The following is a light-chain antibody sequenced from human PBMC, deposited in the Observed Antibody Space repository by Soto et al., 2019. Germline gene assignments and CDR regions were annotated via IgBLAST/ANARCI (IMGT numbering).Light chain of an antibody. CDR2: EVS. CDR1: SSDVGGYNY. Sequence: QSVLTQPPFASGSPGQSVTISCTGTSSDVGGYNYVSWYQQHPGKAPKLMIYEVSKRPSGVPDRFSGSKSGNTASLTVSGLQGEDEADYYCSSFAASNSYVFGTGTKLTVL. J-gene: IGLJ1*01. V-gene: IGLV2-8*01. CDR3: SSFAASNSYV.